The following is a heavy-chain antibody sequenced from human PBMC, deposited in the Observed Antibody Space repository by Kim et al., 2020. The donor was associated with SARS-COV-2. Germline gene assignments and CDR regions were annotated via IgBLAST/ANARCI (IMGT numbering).Heavy chain of an antibody. V-gene: IGHV4-39*07. D-gene: IGHD3-10*01. J-gene: IGHJ3*02. CDR3: ARLWFGAFDI. CDR2: IYYSGST. Sequence: SETLSHTCTVSGGSISSSSYYWGWIRQPPGKGLEWIGSIYYSGSTYYNPSLKSRVTISVDTSKNQFSLKLSSVTAADTAVYYCARLWFGAFDIWGQGTMV. CDR1: GGSISSSSYY.